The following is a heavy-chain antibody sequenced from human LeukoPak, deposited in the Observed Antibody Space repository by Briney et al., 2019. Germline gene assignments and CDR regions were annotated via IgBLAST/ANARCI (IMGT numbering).Heavy chain of an antibody. Sequence: SETLSLTCTVSGGSISSHYWSWIRQPPGKGLEWIGEIHNSGTTNYNPSLNSRVTISEDTSKNRIYLNLRSVTAADTAVYYCARIYYYNLGSFPFDFWGQGTLVTVSS. CDR3: ARIYYYNLGSFPFDF. CDR1: GGSISSHY. CDR2: IHNSGTT. J-gene: IGHJ4*02. V-gene: IGHV4-34*01. D-gene: IGHD3-10*01.